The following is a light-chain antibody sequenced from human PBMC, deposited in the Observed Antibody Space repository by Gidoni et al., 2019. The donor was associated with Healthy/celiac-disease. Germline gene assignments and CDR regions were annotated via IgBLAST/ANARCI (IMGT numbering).Light chain of an antibody. CDR3: QQYYSYPYT. CDR2: AAS. Sequence: IRITQSPSSLSSSTGDRVTITCRASQGISSYLAWYQQKPGKAPKLLIYAASTLQSGVPSRFSGSGSGTDFTLTISCLQSEDVATYYCQQYYSYPYTFGQGTKLEIK. J-gene: IGKJ2*01. V-gene: IGKV1-8*01. CDR1: QGISSY.